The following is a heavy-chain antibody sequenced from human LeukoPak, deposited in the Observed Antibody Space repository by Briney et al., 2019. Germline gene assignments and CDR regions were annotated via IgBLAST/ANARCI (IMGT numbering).Heavy chain of an antibody. CDR1: RGTFSSYA. D-gene: IGHD6-13*01. V-gene: IGHV1-69*13. J-gene: IGHJ4*02. Sequence: SVNVSCKASRGTFSSYAISWVRQAPGQGLEWMGGIIPIFGTANYAQKFQGRVTITADESTSTAYMELSSLRSEDTAVYYCARTAPPSVHSSSWYYLFYWGQGTLVTVSS. CDR3: ARTAPPSVHSSSWYYLFY. CDR2: IIPIFGTA.